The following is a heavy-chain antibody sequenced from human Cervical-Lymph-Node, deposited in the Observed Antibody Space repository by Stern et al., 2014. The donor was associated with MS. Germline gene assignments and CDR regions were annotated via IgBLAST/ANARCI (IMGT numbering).Heavy chain of an antibody. V-gene: IGHV3-30*03. J-gene: IGHJ4*02. CDR3: VLVDTVMDRAFDY. Sequence: VQLVESGGGVVQPGRSLRLSCATSGFTFSNYGMNWVRQAPGKGLEWVAGISYDGSHKYYVDSVKGRFTISRDNSKNTLYLQMNSLRPEDTAVYYCVLVDTVMDRAFDYWGQGTLVTVSS. D-gene: IGHD5-18*01. CDR2: ISYDGSHK. CDR1: GFTFSNYG.